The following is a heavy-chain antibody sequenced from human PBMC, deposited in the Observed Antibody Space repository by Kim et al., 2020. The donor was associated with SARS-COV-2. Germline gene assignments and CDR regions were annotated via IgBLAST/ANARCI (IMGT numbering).Heavy chain of an antibody. D-gene: IGHD6-13*01. CDR1: GFTFSSYE. V-gene: IGHV3-48*03. CDR3: ARDPPRIAARAEHFQH. J-gene: IGHJ1*01. Sequence: GGSLRLSCAASGFTFSSYEMNWVRQAPGKGLEWVSYISSSGSTIYNADSVKGRFTISRDNAKNSRYLQMNSLRAEDTAVYYCARDPPRIAARAEHFQHWGQGTLVTVSS. CDR2: ISSSGSTI.